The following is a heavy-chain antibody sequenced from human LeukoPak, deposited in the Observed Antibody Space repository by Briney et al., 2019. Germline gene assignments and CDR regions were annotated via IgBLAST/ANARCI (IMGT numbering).Heavy chain of an antibody. CDR2: INHSGST. D-gene: IGHD6-6*01. CDR3: ARARSSIAARFWFDP. CDR1: VGSFSGYY. J-gene: IGHJ5*02. V-gene: IGHV4-34*01. Sequence: SETLSLTCAVYVGSFSGYYWSSIRQPPGKGLGWIGEINHSGSTNYNPSLKSRVTISVDTSKNQFSLKLSSVTAADTAVYYCARARSSIAARFWFDPWGQGTLVTVSS.